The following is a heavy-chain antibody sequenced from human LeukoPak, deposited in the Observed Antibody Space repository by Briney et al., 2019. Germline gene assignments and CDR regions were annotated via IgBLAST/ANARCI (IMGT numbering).Heavy chain of an antibody. CDR3: AKIWGYDSSGYRSKEARGPRPAVY. Sequence: PGGSLRLSCAASGFTFSSYAMSWVRQAPGKGLEWVSAISGSGGSTYYADSVKGRFTIFRDNSKNTLYLQMNSLRAEVTAIYYCAKIWGYDSSGYRSKEARGPRPAVYWGQGTLVTVSS. J-gene: IGHJ4*02. D-gene: IGHD3-22*01. CDR1: GFTFSSYA. CDR2: ISGSGGST. V-gene: IGHV3-23*01.